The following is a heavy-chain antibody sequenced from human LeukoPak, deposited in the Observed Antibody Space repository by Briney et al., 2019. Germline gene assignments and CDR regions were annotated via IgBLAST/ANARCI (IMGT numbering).Heavy chain of an antibody. D-gene: IGHD6-19*01. J-gene: IGHJ4*02. CDR1: GGSISSSNW. Sequence: PSETLSLTCAVSGGSISSSNWWSWVRQPPGKGLEWIGEIYHSGSTNYNPSLKSRVTISIDKSKNQFSPKLSSVTAADTAVYYCAVGSVVGTYIDYWGQGALVTVSS. CDR2: IYHSGST. CDR3: AVGSVVGTYIDY. V-gene: IGHV4-4*02.